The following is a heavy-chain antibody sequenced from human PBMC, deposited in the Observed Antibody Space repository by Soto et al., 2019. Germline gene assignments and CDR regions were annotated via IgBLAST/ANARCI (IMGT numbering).Heavy chain of an antibody. CDR2: INHSGST. J-gene: IGHJ4*02. D-gene: IGHD6-13*01. Sequence: SETLSLTCAVYGGSFSGYYWSWIRQPPGKGLEWIGEINHSGSTNYNPSPKSRVTISVDTSKNQFSLKLSSVTAADTAVYYCARGSRGAGQQLLSMGPRYYFDYWGQGTLVTVSS. CDR1: GGSFSGYY. V-gene: IGHV4-34*01. CDR3: ARGSRGAGQQLLSMGPRYYFDY.